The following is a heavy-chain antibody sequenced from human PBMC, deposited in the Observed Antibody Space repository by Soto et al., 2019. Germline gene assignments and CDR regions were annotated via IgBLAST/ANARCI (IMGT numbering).Heavy chain of an antibody. Sequence: QVQLVQSGAEVKKPGASVKVSCKASGYTFTSYYMHWVRQAPGQGLEWMGIINPSGGSTSYAQKFQGRVTMTRDTSTSTVYMELSSLRSEDTAVYYCARSPSGSYYRRWFDPWGQGTLVTVSS. CDR3: ARSPSGSYYRRWFDP. V-gene: IGHV1-46*01. J-gene: IGHJ5*02. CDR1: GYTFTSYY. CDR2: INPSGGST. D-gene: IGHD3-10*01.